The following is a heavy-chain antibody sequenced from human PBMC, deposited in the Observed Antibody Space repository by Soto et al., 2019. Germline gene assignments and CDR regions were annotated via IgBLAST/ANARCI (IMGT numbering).Heavy chain of an antibody. CDR1: GFTFSSYS. CDR3: ARESADYDILTGYYQYGMDV. CDR2: ISSSSSTI. V-gene: IGHV3-48*01. J-gene: IGHJ6*02. Sequence: GGSLRLSCAASGFTFSSYSMNWVRQAPGKGLELVSYISSSSSTIYYADSVKGRFTISRDNAKNSLYLQMNSLRAEDTAVYYCARESADYDILTGYYQYGMDVWGQGTTVTVSS. D-gene: IGHD3-9*01.